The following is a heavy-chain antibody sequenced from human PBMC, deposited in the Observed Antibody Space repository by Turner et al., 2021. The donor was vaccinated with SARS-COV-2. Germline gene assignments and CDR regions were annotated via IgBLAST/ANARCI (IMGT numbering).Heavy chain of an antibody. CDR2: IYYSGST. CDR3: ASTVWLRGAFDI. CDR1: GGSIVSTAFY. J-gene: IGHJ3*02. Sequence: QLQLQESGPRLVKPSETLSLTCTVSGGSIVSTAFYWGWIRQTPGKGLEWIGSIYYSGSTYYNPSLKSRVTTSVDTSKNQFSLKMSSVTAADTAVYYCASTVWLRGAFDIWGQGIMVTVSS. V-gene: IGHV4-39*01. D-gene: IGHD5-18*01.